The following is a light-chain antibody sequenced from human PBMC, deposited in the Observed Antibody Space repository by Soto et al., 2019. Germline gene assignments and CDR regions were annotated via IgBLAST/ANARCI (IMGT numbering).Light chain of an antibody. CDR1: QSVSSYY. Sequence: DIVLTQSPGTLSLSPGERATLSCRASQSVSSYYLAWYQQKPGQAPRLLIYGASSRATGIPDRFSGSGSGTDFTLTISRLEPEDFAAYYCQQYGSSPFTFGPGTKVDIK. J-gene: IGKJ3*01. CDR3: QQYGSSPFT. V-gene: IGKV3-20*01. CDR2: GAS.